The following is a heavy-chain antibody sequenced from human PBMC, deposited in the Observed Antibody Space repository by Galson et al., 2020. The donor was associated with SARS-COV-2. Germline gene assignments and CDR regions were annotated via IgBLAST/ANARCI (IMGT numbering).Heavy chain of an antibody. D-gene: IGHD3-22*01. Sequence: SGPTLVKPTQTLTLTCTFSGFSLSTSGMCVTWIRQPPGKALEWLALIDWDDDKYYSTSLKTSLTISNDTSKNHVVLTMTNMDPVDTATYYCARTEYYYDSSGYHTYYMDVWGKGTTVTVSS. CDR1: GFSLSTSGMC. J-gene: IGHJ6*03. CDR2: IDWDDDK. CDR3: ARTEYYYDSSGYHTYYMDV. V-gene: IGHV2-70*01.